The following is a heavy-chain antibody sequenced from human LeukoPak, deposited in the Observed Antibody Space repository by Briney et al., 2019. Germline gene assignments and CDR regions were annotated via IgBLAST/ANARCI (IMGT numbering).Heavy chain of an antibody. CDR3: ARNYCSGGSCYSGAYYLDY. J-gene: IGHJ4*02. CDR1: GGSISSFY. Sequence: SETLSLTCTVSGGSISSFYWSWIRQPPGKGLEWIGYIYYSGSTNYNPSLKSRVTISVDTSKNQFSLKLSSVTAADTAVYYCARNYCSGGSCYSGAYYLDYWGQGTLVTVSS. D-gene: IGHD2-15*01. CDR2: IYYSGST. V-gene: IGHV4-59*01.